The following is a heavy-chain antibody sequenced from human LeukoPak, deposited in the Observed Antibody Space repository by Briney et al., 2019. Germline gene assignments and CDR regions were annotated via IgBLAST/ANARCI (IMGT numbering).Heavy chain of an antibody. CDR2: IYDSGST. J-gene: IGHJ4*02. CDR3: ARAPASGSYFDY. Sequence: NPSETLSLTCTVSGGSIRSSYYYWGWIRQPPGKGLEWIGSIYDSGSTYYNPSLKSRVTISVDTSKNQFSLKLSSVTAADTAVYYCARAPASGSYFDYWGQGTLVTVSS. V-gene: IGHV4-39*01. CDR1: GGSIRSSYYY. D-gene: IGHD1-26*01.